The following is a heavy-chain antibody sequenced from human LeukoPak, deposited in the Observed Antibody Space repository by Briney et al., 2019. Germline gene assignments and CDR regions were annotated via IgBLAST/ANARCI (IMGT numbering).Heavy chain of an antibody. V-gene: IGHV1-46*01. CDR3: AXXXXSYLPPYYYYYGMDV. CDR2: INPSGGST. J-gene: IGHJ6*02. D-gene: IGHD1-26*01. Sequence: ASVKVSCKASGYTFTGYYMHWVRQAPGQGLEWMGIINPSGGSTSYAQKFQGRVTMTRDTSTSTVYMELSSLRSEDTAVYYCAXXXXSYLPPYYYYYGMDVWGQGTTVTVSS. CDR1: GYTFTGYY.